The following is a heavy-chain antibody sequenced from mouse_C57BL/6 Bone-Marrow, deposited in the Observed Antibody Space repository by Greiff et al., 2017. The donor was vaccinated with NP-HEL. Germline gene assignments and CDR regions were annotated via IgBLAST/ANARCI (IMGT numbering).Heavy chain of an antibody. V-gene: IGHV5-9-1*02. Sequence: DVMLVESGEGLVKPGGSLKLSCAASGFTFSSYAMSWVRQTPEKRLEWVAYISSGGDYIYYADTVKGRFTISRDNARNTLYLQMSSLKSEDTAMYYCTRGANGDEGWYFDVWGTGTTVTVSS. D-gene: IGHD4-1*01. CDR1: GFTFSSYA. J-gene: IGHJ1*03. CDR3: TRGANGDEGWYFDV. CDR2: ISSGGDYI.